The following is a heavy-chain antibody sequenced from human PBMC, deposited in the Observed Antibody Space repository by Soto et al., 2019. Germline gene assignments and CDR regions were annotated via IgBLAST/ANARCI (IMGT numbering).Heavy chain of an antibody. V-gene: IGHV4-31*03. CDR1: GGSISSGGYY. CDR3: ARVWGYSYGLASDI. D-gene: IGHD5-18*01. J-gene: IGHJ3*02. CDR2: IYYSGST. Sequence: SETLSLTCTVSGGSISSGGYYWSWIRQHPGKGLEWIGYIYYSGSTYYNPSLKSRVTISVDRSKNQFSLKLSSVTAADTAVYYCARVWGYSYGLASDIWGQGTMVTVSS.